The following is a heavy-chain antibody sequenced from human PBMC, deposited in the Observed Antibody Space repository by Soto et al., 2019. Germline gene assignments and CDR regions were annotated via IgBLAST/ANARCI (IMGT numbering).Heavy chain of an antibody. CDR2: IYWDGDQ. V-gene: IGHV2-5*02. D-gene: IGHD3-9*01. CDR1: GFSLNNSGVG. J-gene: IGHJ5*02. CDR3: ALGTFDYDILTGFYDNWFDP. Sequence: SGPTLVNPTQTLTLTCTFSGFSLNNSGVGVGWIRQPPGKAPEWLALIYWDGDQRYSPSLKSRLYITKDSSKNQVGLRMTNMEPVDTATYYFALGTFDYDILTGFYDNWFDPWGQGTLVTVSS.